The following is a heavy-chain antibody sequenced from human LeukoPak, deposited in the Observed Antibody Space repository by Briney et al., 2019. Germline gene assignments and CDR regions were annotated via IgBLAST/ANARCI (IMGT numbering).Heavy chain of an antibody. D-gene: IGHD3-10*01. CDR3: ARAVTMVRGVLGY. V-gene: IGHV1-46*01. Sequence: ASVKVACKASGYTFTSYYMHWVRQAPGQGLEWMGIVNPSGGSTSYAQKFQGRVTMTRDTSTSTVYMELSSLRSEDTAVYYCARAVTMVRGVLGYWGQGTLVTVSS. CDR1: GYTFTSYY. J-gene: IGHJ4*02. CDR2: VNPSGGST.